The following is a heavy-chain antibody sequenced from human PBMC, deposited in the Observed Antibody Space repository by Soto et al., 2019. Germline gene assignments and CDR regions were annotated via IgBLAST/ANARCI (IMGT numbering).Heavy chain of an antibody. D-gene: IGHD3-16*01. CDR3: ARRGRNAYYNMDV. CDR2: IYPGDSDT. J-gene: IGHJ6*02. V-gene: IGHV5-51*01. Sequence: GESLKISCKGSGYSFPTFWIGWVRQMPGKGLEWMGVIYPGDSDTRYSPSFQGQVTMSADRSISTAYLQWTSLKASDTAIYYCARRGRNAYYNMDVWGQGTTVTVSS. CDR1: GYSFPTFW.